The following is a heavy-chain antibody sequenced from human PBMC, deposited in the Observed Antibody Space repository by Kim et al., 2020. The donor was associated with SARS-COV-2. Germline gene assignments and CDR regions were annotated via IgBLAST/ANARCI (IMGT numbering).Heavy chain of an antibody. D-gene: IGHD3-10*01. J-gene: IGHJ6*02. Sequence: SVNVSCKGSGFTFTSTAMQWVRQARGQRLEWIGWIVVGSSNTNYAQKFQERVTITRDMSTSTAYMELSSLGSEDTAVYYCAEVRGAATGTSYYYYAMDVWGQGTTVTVSS. V-gene: IGHV1-58*02. CDR1: GFTFTSTA. CDR2: IVVGSSNT. CDR3: AEVRGAATGTSYYYYAMDV.